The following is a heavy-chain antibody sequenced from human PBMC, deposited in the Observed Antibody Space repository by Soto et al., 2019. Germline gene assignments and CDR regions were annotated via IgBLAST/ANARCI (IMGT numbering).Heavy chain of an antibody. CDR3: ARGLRYFDWLPNLDY. D-gene: IGHD3-9*01. J-gene: IGHJ4*02. V-gene: IGHV1-18*01. CDR2: ISAYNGNT. Sequence: EASVKVSCKASGYTFASYAISWMRQAPGQGLEWMGWISAYNGNTNYAQKLQGRVTMTTDTSTSTAYMELSSLRSEDTAVYYCARGLRYFDWLPNLDYWGQGTLVTSPQ. CDR1: GYTFASYA.